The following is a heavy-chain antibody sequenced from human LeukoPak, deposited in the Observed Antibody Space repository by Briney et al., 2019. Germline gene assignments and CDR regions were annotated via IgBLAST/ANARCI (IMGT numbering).Heavy chain of an antibody. CDR3: ARMGNYGANSYYFDY. Sequence: SETLSLTCTVSGGSISNYYLIWIRQPPGKGLEWIGYIYYSGSTNYNPPLKSRVTISVDTSKTQFSLKLSSMTAADTAVYYCARMGNYGANSYYFDYWGQGTLVTVSS. V-gene: IGHV4-59*01. D-gene: IGHD4-23*01. CDR2: IYYSGST. J-gene: IGHJ4*02. CDR1: GGSISNYY.